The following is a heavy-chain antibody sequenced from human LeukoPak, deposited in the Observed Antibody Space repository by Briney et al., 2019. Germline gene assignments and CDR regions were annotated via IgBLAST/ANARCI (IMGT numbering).Heavy chain of an antibody. V-gene: IGHV4-59*01. CDR3: ARGARAGYNLEPFDY. CDR1: GGSISSYH. D-gene: IGHD5-24*01. J-gene: IGHJ4*02. CDR2: IYSSGST. Sequence: SETLSLTCTVSGGSISSYHWSWIRQPPGKGLQWIGFIYSSGSTNYNPSLKSRVTISLDTSKNQFSLRVSSVTSADTAVYYCARGARAGYNLEPFDYWGQGTLVTVSS.